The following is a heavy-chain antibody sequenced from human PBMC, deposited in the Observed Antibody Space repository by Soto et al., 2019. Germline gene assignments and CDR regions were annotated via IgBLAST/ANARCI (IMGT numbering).Heavy chain of an antibody. Sequence: SETLSLTCAVYGGSFSGYYWSWIRQPPGKGLEWIGEINHSGSTNYNPSLKSRVTISVDTSKNQFSLKLSSVTAADTAVYYCATDVRSGSYRHNRSFDYWGQGTLVTAPQ. J-gene: IGHJ4*02. CDR3: ATDVRSGSYRHNRSFDY. CDR1: GGSFSGYY. V-gene: IGHV4-34*01. CDR2: INHSGST. D-gene: IGHD1-26*01.